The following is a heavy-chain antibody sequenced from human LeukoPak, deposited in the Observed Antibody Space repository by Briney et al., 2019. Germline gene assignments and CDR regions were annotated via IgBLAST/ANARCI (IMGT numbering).Heavy chain of an antibody. D-gene: IGHD6-6*01. CDR1: GGTFSSYA. J-gene: IGHJ5*02. CDR2: IIPIFGAA. V-gene: IGHV1-69*13. CDR3: ARDKASIGTWFDP. Sequence: SVKVSCKASGGTFSSYAISWVRQAPGQGLEWMGGIIPIFGAANYAQKFQGRVTITADESTSTAYMELSSLRSEDTAVYYCARDKASIGTWFDPWGQGTLVTVSS.